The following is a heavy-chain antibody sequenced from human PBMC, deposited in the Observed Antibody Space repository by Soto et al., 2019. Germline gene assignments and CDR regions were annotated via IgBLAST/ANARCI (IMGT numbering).Heavy chain of an antibody. J-gene: IGHJ4*02. V-gene: IGHV5-51*01. CDR2: IYLGDSET. D-gene: IGHD2-15*01. CDR1: GINFINYW. Sequence: GESLKISCKTSGINFINYWIGWVRQMPGKGLEWMGIIYLGDSETRYSPSFQGQVTMSADKSIRTAYLKWSSLKASDTAMYFCGRLGYGSGGQCYPDYWGEGTLATVPS. CDR3: GRLGYGSGGQCYPDY.